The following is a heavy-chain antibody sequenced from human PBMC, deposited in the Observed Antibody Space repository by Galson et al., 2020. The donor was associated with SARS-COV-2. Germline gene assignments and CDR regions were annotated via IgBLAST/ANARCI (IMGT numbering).Heavy chain of an antibody. V-gene: IGHV1-18*01. CDR3: ARDWEAYCGGDCYLEPYYYYYGMDV. D-gene: IGHD2-21*02. J-gene: IGHJ6*02. Sequence: GESLKISCKASGYTFTSYGISWVRQAPGQGLEWMGWISAYNGNTNYAQKLQGRVTMTTDTSTSTAYMELRSLRSDDTAVYYCARDWEAYCGGDCYLEPYYYYYGMDVWGQGTTVTVSS. CDR2: ISAYNGNT. CDR1: GYTFTSYG.